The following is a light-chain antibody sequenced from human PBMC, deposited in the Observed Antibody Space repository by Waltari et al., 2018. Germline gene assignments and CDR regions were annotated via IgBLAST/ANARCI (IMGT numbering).Light chain of an antibody. CDR2: DAS. Sequence: AIQLTQSPSSLSASVGDRATISCRASQGISSGLAWYQQKAAKAPRLLIYDASSLAGGVPSRFSGSGAGTDFTLTISSLQPEDFATYYCQQFNNYLYTFGQGTTLEI. CDR1: QGISSG. CDR3: QQFNNYLYT. J-gene: IGKJ2*01. V-gene: IGKV1D-13*01.